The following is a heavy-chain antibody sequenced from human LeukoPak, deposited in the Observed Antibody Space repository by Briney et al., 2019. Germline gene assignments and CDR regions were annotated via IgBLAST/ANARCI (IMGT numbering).Heavy chain of an antibody. Sequence: GASVKVSCKASGGTFSSYAISWVRQAPGQGLEWMGRITPILGIANYAQKFQGRVTITADKSTSTAYMELSSLRSEDTAVYYCARGGSSSHPFDYWGQGTLVTVSS. J-gene: IGHJ4*02. CDR2: ITPILGIA. CDR1: GGTFSSYA. V-gene: IGHV1-69*04. CDR3: ARGGSSSHPFDY. D-gene: IGHD6-6*01.